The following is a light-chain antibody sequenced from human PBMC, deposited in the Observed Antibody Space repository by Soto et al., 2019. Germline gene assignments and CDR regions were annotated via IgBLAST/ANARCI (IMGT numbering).Light chain of an antibody. CDR3: QTWDTGIHV. Sequence: QTVVTQSPSASASLGASVKLTCTLSSGHSSYAIAWHQQQPEKGPRYLMKLNSDGSHNKGDGIPDRFSGSSSGAERYLTISSLQSEDEADYYCQTWDTGIHVFGGGTKLTVL. V-gene: IGLV4-69*01. J-gene: IGLJ2*01. CDR2: LNSDGSH. CDR1: SGHSSYA.